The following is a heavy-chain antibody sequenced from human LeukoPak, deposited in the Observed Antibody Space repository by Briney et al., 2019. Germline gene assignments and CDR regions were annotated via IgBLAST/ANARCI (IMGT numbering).Heavy chain of an antibody. V-gene: IGHV3-7*03. Sequence: GRSLRLSCAASGFTFSSYGMHWVRQAPGKGLEWVANIKQDGTEKYYGDSVKGRFTISRDNAKNSLYLQMNSLRAEDTALYYCAKDRAEMATIPEIDYWGQGTLVTVSS. CDR2: IKQDGTEK. D-gene: IGHD5-24*01. J-gene: IGHJ4*02. CDR1: GFTFSSYG. CDR3: AKDRAEMATIPEIDY.